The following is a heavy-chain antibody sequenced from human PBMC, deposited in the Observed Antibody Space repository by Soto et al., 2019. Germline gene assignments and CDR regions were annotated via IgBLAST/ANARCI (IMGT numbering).Heavy chain of an antibody. CDR3: ARDDDNEANAFDY. Sequence: GGSLRLSCAASGFTFSRYGMHWVRQVPGKWLEWVALIWNDGIRKVYVDSVKGRFSISRDNSKNTLDLQMNSLRAEDTAVYYCARDDDNEANAFDYWGPGTLVTVS. CDR2: IWNDGIRK. J-gene: IGHJ4*02. V-gene: IGHV3-33*01. D-gene: IGHD2-8*01. CDR1: GFTFSRYG.